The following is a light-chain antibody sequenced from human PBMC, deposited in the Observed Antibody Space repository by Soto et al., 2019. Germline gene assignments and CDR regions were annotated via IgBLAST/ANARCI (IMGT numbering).Light chain of an antibody. V-gene: IGLV2-8*01. CDR1: SSDVGGYNY. CDR2: EVT. Sequence: QSALTQPPSASGSPGQSVTISGMGTSSDVGGYNYVSWYQQHPGKAPKLMIYEVTKRPSGVPDRFSGSKSGNTASLTVSGLQAEDEADYYCSSFAGSNNLEVFGGGTKLTVL. J-gene: IGLJ2*01. CDR3: SSFAGSNNLEV.